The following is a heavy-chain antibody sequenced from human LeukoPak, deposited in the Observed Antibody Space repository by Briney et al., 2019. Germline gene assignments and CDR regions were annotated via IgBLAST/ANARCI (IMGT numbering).Heavy chain of an antibody. Sequence: PGGSLRLSCAASGFTFSDSYMTWIRQAPGKGLEWVSYISNSGSSIYYADSVKGRFTTSRDNAKNSLYLQMNSLRAEDTALYHCARDLKYYDSSGYYWNYWGQGTLVTVSS. V-gene: IGHV3-11*01. D-gene: IGHD3-22*01. CDR2: ISNSGSSI. CDR3: ARDLKYYDSSGYYWNY. CDR1: GFTFSDSY. J-gene: IGHJ4*02.